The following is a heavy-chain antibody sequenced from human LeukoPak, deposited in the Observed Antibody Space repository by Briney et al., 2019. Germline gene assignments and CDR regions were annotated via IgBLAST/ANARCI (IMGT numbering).Heavy chain of an antibody. CDR3: ARDGTSGYDRNFDL. D-gene: IGHD5-12*01. V-gene: IGHV7-4-1*02. Sequence: GASVKVSCKASGYTFTSYAMNWVRQAPGQGLEWMGWINTNTGNPTYDQGFTGRFVFSLDTSVSTAYLQISSLKAEDTAVYYCARDGTSGYDRNFDLWGRGTLVTVSS. J-gene: IGHJ2*01. CDR1: GYTFTSYA. CDR2: INTNTGNP.